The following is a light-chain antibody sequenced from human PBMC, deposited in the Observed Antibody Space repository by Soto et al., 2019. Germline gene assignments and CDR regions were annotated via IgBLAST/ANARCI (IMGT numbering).Light chain of an antibody. CDR3: RSYTSSSTLVV. J-gene: IGLJ2*01. CDR2: DVS. V-gene: IGLV2-14*01. CDR1: SSDVGGYNY. Sequence: QSALTQPASVSGSPGQSITISCTGTSSDVGGYNYVSWYQQHPGKAPNLMIYDVSNRPSGVSNRFSGSKSGNTASLTISGLQDEDEADYYCRSYTSSSTLVVFGGGTKLTVL.